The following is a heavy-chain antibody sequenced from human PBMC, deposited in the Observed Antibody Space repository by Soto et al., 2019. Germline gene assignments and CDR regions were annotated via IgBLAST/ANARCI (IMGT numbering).Heavy chain of an antibody. V-gene: IGHV3-30*18. CDR2: ISFDGGYT. Sequence: QVQLVESGGGVVQPGRSLRLSCAASGSTFSTYGMHWVRQAPGKGLEWVAVISFDGGYTYYADSVRGRFTISRDNSKNTLYLQMNSLRPDDTAVYYCEKDRPPYGNFAPRFDYWGQGTMVTVSS. D-gene: IGHD3-10*01. J-gene: IGHJ4*02. CDR3: EKDRPPYGNFAPRFDY. CDR1: GSTFSTYG.